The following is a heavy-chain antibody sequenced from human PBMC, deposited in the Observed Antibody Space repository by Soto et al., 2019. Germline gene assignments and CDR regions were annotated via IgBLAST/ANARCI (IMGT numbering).Heavy chain of an antibody. D-gene: IGHD6-13*01. CDR3: ARAGYSSSCDY. CDR1: GGSISSSNW. Sequence: QVQLQESGPGLVKPSGTLSLTCAVSGGSISSSNWWSWVRQPPGKGLEWIGEIYHSGSTNYNPSLKRXXTXSXXKSKNQSSLKLSSVTAADPAVYYCARAGYSSSCDYWGQGTLVTVSS. CDR2: IYHSGST. J-gene: IGHJ4*02. V-gene: IGHV4-4*02.